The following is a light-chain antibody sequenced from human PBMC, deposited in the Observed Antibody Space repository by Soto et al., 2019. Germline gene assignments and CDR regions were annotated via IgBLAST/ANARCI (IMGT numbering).Light chain of an antibody. CDR1: QSITGW. J-gene: IGKJ2*01. CDR3: QHYWT. V-gene: IGKV1-5*03. Sequence: DVQMTQSPSTLSASVGDRVTITCRASQSITGWLAWYQQKPGKAPKLLIYKASTLESGVPSRFSGSGSGTEFTLTISSLQPDDFATYYCQHYWTFGQGTKLEIK. CDR2: KAS.